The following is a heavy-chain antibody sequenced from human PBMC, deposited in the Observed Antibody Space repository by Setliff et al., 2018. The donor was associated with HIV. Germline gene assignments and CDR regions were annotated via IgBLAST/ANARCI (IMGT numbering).Heavy chain of an antibody. V-gene: IGHV4-59*11. J-gene: IGHJ4*02. CDR1: GASMGRHY. CDR3: ARDNYGDYASYY. CDR2: IYYSESI. D-gene: IGHD4-17*01. Sequence: SETLSLTCTVSGASMGRHYWSWIRQPPGKGLEWIGNIYYSESITYNPSLKSRVTISVDTSKNQVSLKLSSVTAADTAVYYCARDNYGDYASYYWGQGTLVTVSS.